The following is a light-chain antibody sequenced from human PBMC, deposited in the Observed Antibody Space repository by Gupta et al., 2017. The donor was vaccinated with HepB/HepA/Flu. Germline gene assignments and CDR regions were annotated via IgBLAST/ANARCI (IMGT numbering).Light chain of an antibody. CDR2: DDG. V-gene: IGLV3-21*03. CDR3: QVWDSSSDHPV. Sequence: SYVLTQPPSVSGAPGKTARITCGGTNIGSKSVHWYQQKPGQPAVLVVYDDGERPSGIPERFSGSNSGNTATLTTSRVEAGDEADYYFQVWDSSSDHPVFGGGTKLTVL. J-gene: IGLJ2*01. CDR1: NIGSKS.